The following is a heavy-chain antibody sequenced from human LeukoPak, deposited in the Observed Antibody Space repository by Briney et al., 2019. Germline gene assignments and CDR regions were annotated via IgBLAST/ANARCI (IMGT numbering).Heavy chain of an antibody. CDR2: INPSGGST. V-gene: IGHV1-46*01. Sequence: GASVKVSCKASGYTFISYYMHWVRQAPGQGLEWMGIINPSGGSTRYAQKFQGRVTMTRDTSTSTVYMELSSLRSEDTAVYYCARDPYSNYYFDCWGQGTLVTVSS. CDR3: ARDPYSNYYFDC. CDR1: GYTFISYY. D-gene: IGHD4-11*01. J-gene: IGHJ4*02.